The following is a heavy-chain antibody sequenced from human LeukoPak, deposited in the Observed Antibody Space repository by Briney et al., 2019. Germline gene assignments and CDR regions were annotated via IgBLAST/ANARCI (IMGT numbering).Heavy chain of an antibody. V-gene: IGHV3-48*01. CDR2: ISSSSNTI. Sequence: PGGSLRLSCAASGFTFSSYEMNWVRQSPGKGLEWVSYISSSSNTIYYADSVKGRFTISRDNANNSLYLQMNSLRAEDTAVYYCARDGFDFWSGYPTTVDYWDQGTLVTVSS. CDR1: GFTFSSYE. D-gene: IGHD3-3*01. J-gene: IGHJ4*02. CDR3: ARDGFDFWSGYPTTVDY.